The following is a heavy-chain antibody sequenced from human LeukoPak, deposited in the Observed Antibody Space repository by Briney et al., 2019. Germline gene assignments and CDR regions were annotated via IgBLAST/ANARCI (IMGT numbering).Heavy chain of an antibody. CDR1: GGSISSYY. CDR3: ARVFFWFGP. Sequence: PSETLSLTCTVSGGSISSYYWSWIRQPPGKGLEWIGYIYYSGSTNYNPSLKSRVTISVDTSKNQFSLKLSSVTAADTAVYYCARVFFWFGPWRQGTLVTVSS. J-gene: IGHJ5*02. CDR2: IYYSGST. D-gene: IGHD2/OR15-2a*01. V-gene: IGHV4-59*01.